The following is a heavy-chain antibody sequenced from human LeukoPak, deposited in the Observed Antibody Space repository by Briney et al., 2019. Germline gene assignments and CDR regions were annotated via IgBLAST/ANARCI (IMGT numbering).Heavy chain of an antibody. Sequence: GGSLRLSCAASGFTFSSYGMHWVRQAPGKGLERVAVISYDGSNKYYADSVKGRFTISRDNSKNTLYLQMNSLRAEDTAVYYCAKANGFFDGGAFDIWGQGTMVTVSS. J-gene: IGHJ3*02. CDR1: GFTFSSYG. CDR2: ISYDGSNK. CDR3: AKANGFFDGGAFDI. V-gene: IGHV3-30*18. D-gene: IGHD3-16*01.